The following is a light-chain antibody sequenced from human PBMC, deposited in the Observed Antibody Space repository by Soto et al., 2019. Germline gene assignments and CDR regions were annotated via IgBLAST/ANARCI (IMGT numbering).Light chain of an antibody. Sequence: DIQLTQSPSTLPASVADRVTITCRASQSIRSWLVWYQQKSGRVPKLLIYKASSLQSGVPSRFSGSGSGTEFSFTISSLQPDDFATYYCQQYNSYPYTFGQGTKVEIK. V-gene: IGKV1-5*03. J-gene: IGKJ2*01. CDR1: QSIRSW. CDR2: KAS. CDR3: QQYNSYPYT.